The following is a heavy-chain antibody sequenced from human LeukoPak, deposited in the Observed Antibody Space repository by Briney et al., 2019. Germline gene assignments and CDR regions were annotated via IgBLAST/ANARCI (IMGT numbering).Heavy chain of an antibody. CDR2: IYPGDSDT. D-gene: IGHD3-16*01. J-gene: IGHJ4*02. V-gene: IGHV5-51*04. CDR3: ASPPHGGGPAY. Sequence: GESLKISCKGSGYSFTSYWIGWVRQMPGKGLEWMGIIYPGDSDTRYSPSFQGQVTISADKPISTAYLQWSSLKASDTAMYYWASPPHGGGPAYGAQEPLVTVSS. CDR1: GYSFTSYW.